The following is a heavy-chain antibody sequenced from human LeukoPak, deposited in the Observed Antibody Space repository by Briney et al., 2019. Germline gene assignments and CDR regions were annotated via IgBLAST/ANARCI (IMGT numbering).Heavy chain of an antibody. CDR1: GGSISSSSYY. CDR3: ARDFRSNYGLSWFDP. CDR2: INTSGST. D-gene: IGHD3-10*01. V-gene: IGHV4-61*02. J-gene: IGHJ5*02. Sequence: SETLSLTCTVSGGSISSSSYYWGWIRQPAGKGLEWIGRINTSGSTNYNPSLKSRVTMSLDTSKNQFSLKLSSVTAADTAVYYCARDFRSNYGLSWFDPWGQGTLVTVSS.